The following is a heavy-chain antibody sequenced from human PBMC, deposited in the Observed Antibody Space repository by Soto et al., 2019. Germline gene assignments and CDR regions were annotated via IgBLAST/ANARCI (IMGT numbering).Heavy chain of an antibody. Sequence: QVQLVQSGAEVKKPGSSVKVSCKASGGTFSSYAISWVRQAPGQGLEWMGGIIPIFGTANYAQKFQGRVTITADESTSTAYKELSSLRSEDTAVYYCASRSSDSSGYYLDAFDIWGQGTMVTVSS. CDR3: ASRSSDSSGYYLDAFDI. V-gene: IGHV1-69*01. CDR2: IIPIFGTA. D-gene: IGHD3-22*01. J-gene: IGHJ3*02. CDR1: GGTFSSYA.